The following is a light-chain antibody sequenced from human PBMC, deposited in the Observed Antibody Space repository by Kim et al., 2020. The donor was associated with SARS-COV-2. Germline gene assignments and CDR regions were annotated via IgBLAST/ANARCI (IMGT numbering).Light chain of an antibody. CDR2: DAS. CDR1: QSIRYD. J-gene: IGKJ1*01. Sequence: LAPGRRAARSCRARQSIRYDLAWLQQKPGQAPRLLIYDASKRATGIPPRFSGGGSGTDFTLTISSLEPEDFAVYYCQQRSVWPRTFGQGTKVDIK. CDR3: QQRSVWPRT. V-gene: IGKV3-11*01.